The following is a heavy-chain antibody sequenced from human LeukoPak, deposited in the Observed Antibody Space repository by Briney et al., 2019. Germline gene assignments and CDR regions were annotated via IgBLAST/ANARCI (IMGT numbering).Heavy chain of an antibody. CDR1: GFTFSSSA. CDR3: ARTVARIGY. V-gene: IGHV3-48*03. D-gene: IGHD4-23*01. Sequence: GGSLRLSCGASGFTFSSSAMNWVRQAPGKGLEWVSHISSSGSTIYYTDSVKGRFTISRDNSKNLLYLQMNSLRAEDTAIYYCARTVARIGYWGQGTLVTVSS. J-gene: IGHJ4*02. CDR2: ISSSGSTI.